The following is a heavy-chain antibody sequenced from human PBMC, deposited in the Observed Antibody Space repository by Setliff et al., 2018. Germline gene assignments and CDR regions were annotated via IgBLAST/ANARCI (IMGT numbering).Heavy chain of an antibody. V-gene: IGHV1-18*01. J-gene: IGHJ3*02. Sequence: ASVKVSCKASGYTFISYGISWVRQALGQGLEWMGWISAYNGNTNYAQKLQGRVTMTTDTSTSTAYMELSRLRSDDTAVYYCAISTIFGVVSPTPDAFDIWGQGTMVTVSS. CDR2: ISAYNGNT. D-gene: IGHD3-3*01. CDR1: GYTFISYG. CDR3: AISTIFGVVSPTPDAFDI.